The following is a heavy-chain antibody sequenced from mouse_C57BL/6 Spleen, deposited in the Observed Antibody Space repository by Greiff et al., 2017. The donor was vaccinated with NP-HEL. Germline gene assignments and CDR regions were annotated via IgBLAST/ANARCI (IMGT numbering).Heavy chain of an antibody. J-gene: IGHJ1*03. Sequence: QVQLQQPGAELVMPGASVKLSCKASGYTFTSYWMHWVKQRPGQGLEWIGEIDPSDSYTNYNQKFKGKSTLTVDKSSSTAYMQLSSLPSEDSAVYYCASEYSEVWGTGTTVTVSA. CDR3: ASEYSEV. D-gene: IGHD5-2*01. CDR2: IDPSDSYT. V-gene: IGHV1-69*01. CDR1: GYTFTSYW.